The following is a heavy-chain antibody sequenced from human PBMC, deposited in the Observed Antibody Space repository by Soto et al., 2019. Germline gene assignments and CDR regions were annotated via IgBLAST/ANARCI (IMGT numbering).Heavy chain of an antibody. CDR2: INHSGST. D-gene: IGHD5-12*01. V-gene: IGHV4-34*01. CDR1: GGSFSGYY. Sequence: QVQLQQWGAGLLKPSETLSLTCAVYGGSFSGYYWSWIRQPPGKGLEWIGEINHSGSTNYNPSLKSRVTISVDTSKNQFSLKLSSVTAADTAVYYCARGGRIVATIRFDYWGQGTLVTVSS. J-gene: IGHJ4*02. CDR3: ARGGRIVATIRFDY.